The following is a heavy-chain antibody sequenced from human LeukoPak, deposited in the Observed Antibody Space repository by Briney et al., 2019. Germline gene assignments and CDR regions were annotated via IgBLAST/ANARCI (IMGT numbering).Heavy chain of an antibody. D-gene: IGHD3-22*01. CDR3: ASIPIQDSSEINYHGTHDY. V-gene: IGHV3-21*01. J-gene: IGHJ4*02. CDR2: ISSSSSYI. CDR1: GFTFSSYS. Sequence: KTGGSLRLSCAASGFTFSSYSMNWVRQAPGKGLEWVSSISSSSSYIYYADSVKGRFTISRDNAKNSLYLQMNSLRAEDTAVYYCASIPIQDSSEINYHGTHDYWGQGTLVTVSS.